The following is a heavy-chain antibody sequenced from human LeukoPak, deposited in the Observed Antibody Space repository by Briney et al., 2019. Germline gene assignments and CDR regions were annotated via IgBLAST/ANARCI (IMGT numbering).Heavy chain of an antibody. J-gene: IGHJ5*02. V-gene: IGHV3-53*01. CDR3: AREGVHYFDSSGYFPAYFDP. CDR2: IYSGGDT. CDR1: EFSVGSNY. Sequence: QAGGSLRLSCAASEFSVGSNYMTWVRQAPGKGLEWVSVIYSGGDTYYADSVKGRFTISRDNSKNTLYLQMNSLRAEDTAVYYCAREGVHYFDSSGYFPAYFDPWGQGTLVTVSA. D-gene: IGHD3-22*01.